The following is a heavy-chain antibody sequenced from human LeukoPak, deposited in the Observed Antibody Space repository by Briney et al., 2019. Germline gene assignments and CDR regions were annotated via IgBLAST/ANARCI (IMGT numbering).Heavy chain of an antibody. D-gene: IGHD3-22*01. Sequence: GGSLRLSCAASGFTFSDYYMSWIRQAPGKGLEWVSYISSSGSTIYYADSVKGRFTISRDNAKNSLYLQMNSLRAEDTAVYYCSRGPPPIYYERSGYHFYFDYWGHLTLVTCFS. V-gene: IGHV3-11*04. CDR3: SRGPPPIYYERSGYHFYFDY. CDR2: ISSSGSTI. J-gene: IGHJ4*01. CDR1: GFTFSDYY.